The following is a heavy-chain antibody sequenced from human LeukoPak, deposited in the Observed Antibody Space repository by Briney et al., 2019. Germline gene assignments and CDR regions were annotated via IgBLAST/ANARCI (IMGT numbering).Heavy chain of an antibody. V-gene: IGHV3-9*01. J-gene: IGHJ3*02. CDR3: AKGHCSSTSCYAYGPDAFDI. D-gene: IGHD2-2*01. CDR2: ISWNSGSI. Sequence: GRSLRLSCAASGFTFDDYAMHWVRQAPGKGLEWVSGISWNSGSIGCADSVKGRFTISRDNAKNSLYLQMNSLRAEDTALYYCAKGHCSSTSCYAYGPDAFDIWGQGTMVTVSS. CDR1: GFTFDDYA.